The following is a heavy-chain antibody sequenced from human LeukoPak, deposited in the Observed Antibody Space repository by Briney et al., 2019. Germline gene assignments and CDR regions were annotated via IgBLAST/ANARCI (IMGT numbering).Heavy chain of an antibody. CDR3: ARDDCSSTSCLGNWFDP. D-gene: IGHD2-2*01. Sequence: SETLSLTCTVSGGSISSGSYYWSWIRQPAGKGLEWIGRIYTSGSTNYNPSLKSRVTISVDTSKNQFSLKLSSVTAADTAVYYCARDDCSSTSCLGNWFDPWGQGTLVTVSS. CDR1: GGSISSGSYY. V-gene: IGHV4-61*02. CDR2: IYTSGST. J-gene: IGHJ5*02.